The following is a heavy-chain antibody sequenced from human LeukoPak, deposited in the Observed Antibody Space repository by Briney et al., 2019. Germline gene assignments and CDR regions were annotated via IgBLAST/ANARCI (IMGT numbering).Heavy chain of an antibody. CDR2: ISYRTSHI. J-gene: IGHJ4*02. D-gene: IGHD6-13*01. V-gene: IGHV3-21*01. Sequence: GGSLRLSCEASGFAFNIYTMNWFRQAPGKGLEWVSSISYRTSHIYYADSVKGRFTISRDNAKNSLYLQMDSLRAEDTAVYFCGRAFPPLRTAAAGDYWGQGTLVTVSS. CDR1: GFAFNIYT. CDR3: GRAFPPLRTAAAGDY.